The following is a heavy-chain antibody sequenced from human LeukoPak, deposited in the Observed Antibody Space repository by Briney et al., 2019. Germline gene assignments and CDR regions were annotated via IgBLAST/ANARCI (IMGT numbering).Heavy chain of an antibody. CDR3: MGYGGNSF. CDR1: GFTVSNNH. Sequence: GGSLRLSCVASGFTVSNNHVSWARQAPGKGLERVSLIDNVGGTYYADSVKGRFTISRDDSENTLYLQMNSLRAEDTALYYCMGYGGNSFWGQGTLVTVSS. J-gene: IGHJ4*02. D-gene: IGHD4-23*01. V-gene: IGHV3-66*01. CDR2: IDNVGGT.